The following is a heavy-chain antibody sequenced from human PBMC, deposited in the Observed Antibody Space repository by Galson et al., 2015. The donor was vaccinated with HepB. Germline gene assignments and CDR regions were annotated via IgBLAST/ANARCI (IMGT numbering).Heavy chain of an antibody. CDR2: INPSGGST. J-gene: IGHJ4*02. Sequence: SCAASGYTFTSYYMHWVRQAPGQGLEWMGIINPSGGSTSYAQKFQGRVTMTRDTSTSTVYMELSSLRSEDTAVYYCARESPLVVPAAIMDYWGQGTLVTVSS. V-gene: IGHV1-46*03. D-gene: IGHD2-2*01. CDR3: ARESPLVVPAAIMDY. CDR1: GYTFTSYY.